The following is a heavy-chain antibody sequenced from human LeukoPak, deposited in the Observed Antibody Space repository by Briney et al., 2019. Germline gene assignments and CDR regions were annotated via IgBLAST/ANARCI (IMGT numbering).Heavy chain of an antibody. CDR2: INQGGSEK. D-gene: IGHD3-10*01. CDR3: ARGRSGFDY. CDR1: GFTFSSLW. V-gene: IGHV3-7*01. Sequence: PGGSLRLSCAASGFTFSSLWMSWVRQAPGKGLEWVANINQGGSEKYYVDSVKDRFTISRDSTKTSPYLQMTSLRAEDTAVYYCARGRSGFDYWGQGTLVTVSS. J-gene: IGHJ4*02.